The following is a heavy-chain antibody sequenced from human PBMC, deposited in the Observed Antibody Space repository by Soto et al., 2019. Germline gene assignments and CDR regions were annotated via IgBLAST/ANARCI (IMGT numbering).Heavy chain of an antibody. D-gene: IGHD3-10*01. J-gene: IGHJ5*02. V-gene: IGHV1-8*01. Sequence: QVQLVQSGAEVKKPGASVKVSCKASGYTFTSYDINWVRQATGQGLEWMGWMNPNSGNTGYAQKFQGRVTMTRNTSISTAYMELSSLRSHVTAVHYVVRESRETYYGSGGFDPWGQGTLVTVSS. CDR2: MNPNSGNT. CDR3: VRESRETYYGSGGFDP. CDR1: GYTFTSYD.